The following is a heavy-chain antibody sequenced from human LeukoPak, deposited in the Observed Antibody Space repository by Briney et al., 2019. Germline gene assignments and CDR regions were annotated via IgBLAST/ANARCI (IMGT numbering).Heavy chain of an antibody. CDR1: GFTFSDYY. CDR2: ISSSSSYT. CDR3: ARIDMARYYFDY. Sequence: GRSLRLSCAASGFTFSDYYMSWIRQAPGKGLERVSYISSSSSYTNYADSVKGRFTISRDNAKNSLYLQMNSLRAEDTAVYYCARIDMARYYFDYWGQGTLVTVSS. D-gene: IGHD2-15*01. J-gene: IGHJ4*02. V-gene: IGHV3-11*03.